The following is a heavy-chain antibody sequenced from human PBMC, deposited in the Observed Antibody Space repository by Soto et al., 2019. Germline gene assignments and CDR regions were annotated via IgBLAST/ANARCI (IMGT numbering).Heavy chain of an antibody. J-gene: IGHJ6*02. V-gene: IGHV1-69*06. CDR3: ARTNPTKYYDYVWGDYRREGMDV. D-gene: IGHD3-16*02. Sequence: SVKVSCKASGGTFSAYAISWVRQAPGQGLEWMGGILPLSGTSNYTQRFQGRVTISADKSTSTAYMELSSLRSDDTAVYYCARTNPTKYYDYVWGDYRREGMDVWAQGTTVTVSS. CDR2: ILPLSGTS. CDR1: GGTFSAYA.